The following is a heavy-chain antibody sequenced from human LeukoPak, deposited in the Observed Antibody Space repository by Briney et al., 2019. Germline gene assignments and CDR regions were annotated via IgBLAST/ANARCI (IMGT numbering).Heavy chain of an antibody. CDR3: ARDRKERLLRGYYYYYYGMDV. V-gene: IGHV1-18*01. CDR1: GYTFTSYG. J-gene: IGHJ6*02. CDR2: ISAYNGNT. Sequence: GASVKVSCKASGYTFTSYGISWVRQAPGQGLEWMGWISAYNGNTNYAQKLQGRVTMTTDTSTSTAYMELRSLRSDDTAVYYCARDRKERLLRGYYYYYYGMDVWGQGTTVTVSS.